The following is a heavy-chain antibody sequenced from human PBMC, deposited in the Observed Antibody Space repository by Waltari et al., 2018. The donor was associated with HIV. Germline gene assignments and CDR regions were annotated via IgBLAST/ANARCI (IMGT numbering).Heavy chain of an antibody. CDR1: GYTFSNYY. J-gene: IGHJ4*02. V-gene: IGHV1-2*02. Sequence: QLVQSGAEVKKPGASVKVSCKASGYTFSNYYIHWVRQAPGQGLEWMGWINPRSGDTHYAHKFQGGVTITRETSISTVYMELSRLTYDDTADYYCARGYSAQNPKLGAGGYWGQGTLVAVSS. CDR3: ARGYSAQNPKLGAGGY. D-gene: IGHD7-27*01. CDR2: INPRSGDT.